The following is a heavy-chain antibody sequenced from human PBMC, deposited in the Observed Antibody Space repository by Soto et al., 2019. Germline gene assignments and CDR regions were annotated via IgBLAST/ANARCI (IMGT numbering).Heavy chain of an antibody. Sequence: GGSLNLSLAASGFAFNTYNMNWVRQAPGKGLEWVSYISDSSSTIHYADSVKGRFTISRDNAKNSLYLQMNSLRAEDTAVYYCARDDYPYYDDSSGYHFDYWGQGA. V-gene: IGHV3-48*01. J-gene: IGHJ4*02. CDR3: ARDDYPYYDDSSGYHFDY. CDR1: GFAFNTYN. CDR2: ISDSSSTI. D-gene: IGHD3-22*01.